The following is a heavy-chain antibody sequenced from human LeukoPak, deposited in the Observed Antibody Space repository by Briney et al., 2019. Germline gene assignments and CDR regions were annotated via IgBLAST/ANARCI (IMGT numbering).Heavy chain of an antibody. J-gene: IGHJ4*02. Sequence: GSLRLSCAASGFTFSNYAMSWVRQAPGNGLEWVSVVIDSGGSTFYADSVKGRFTISRDNAKTTLYLQMNSLRAEDTTVYYCTKDRHCSSATCYGEVAYWGQGTLVTVSS. V-gene: IGHV3-23*01. CDR2: VIDSGGST. D-gene: IGHD2-2*01. CDR1: GFTFSNYA. CDR3: TKDRHCSSATCYGEVAY.